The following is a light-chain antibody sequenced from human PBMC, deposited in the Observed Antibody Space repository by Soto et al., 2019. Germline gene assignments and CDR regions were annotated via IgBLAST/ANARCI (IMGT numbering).Light chain of an antibody. J-gene: IGKJ2*01. V-gene: IGKV2-28*01. Sequence: DIVMTQSPLSLPVTPGEPASISCRSSQSLLHSNGYNYLDWYLQKPGQSPQLLIYLGSNRASGVPDRFSGGGAGTDFPLKISRVDAEDVGVYYCVQALHTPQPFGQGTKLAIK. CDR3: VQALHTPQP. CDR2: LGS. CDR1: QSLLHSNGYNY.